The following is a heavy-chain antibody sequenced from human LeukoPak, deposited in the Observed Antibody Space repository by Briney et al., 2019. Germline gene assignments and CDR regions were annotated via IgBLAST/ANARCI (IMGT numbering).Heavy chain of an antibody. Sequence: GASVKVSCKASGGTFSSYAISWVRQAPGQGFEWMGGIIPIFGTANYAQKFQGRVTITTDESTSTAYMELSSLRSEDTAVYYCARQTSSNPTASDYWGQGTLVTVSS. CDR2: IIPIFGTA. CDR3: ARQTSSNPTASDY. V-gene: IGHV1-69*05. CDR1: GGTFSSYA. D-gene: IGHD4-11*01. J-gene: IGHJ4*02.